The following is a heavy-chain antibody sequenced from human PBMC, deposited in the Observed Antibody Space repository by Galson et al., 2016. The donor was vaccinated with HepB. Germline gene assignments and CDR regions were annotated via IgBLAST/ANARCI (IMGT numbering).Heavy chain of an antibody. Sequence: SVKVSCKASGYSFTSYYMHWVRQAPGQGLEWMGLINPGDGSTRSAQRFQGRVTMTRDLTTITVYMELTNLRFDDTAVFFCARGSATAEYFQYWGQGTLVTVSP. CDR2: INPGDGST. CDR1: GYSFTSYY. CDR3: ARGSATAEYFQY. J-gene: IGHJ1*01. V-gene: IGHV1-46*01.